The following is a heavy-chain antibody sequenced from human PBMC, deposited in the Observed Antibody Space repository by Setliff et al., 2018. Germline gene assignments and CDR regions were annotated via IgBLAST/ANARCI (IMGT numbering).Heavy chain of an antibody. Sequence: KPSETLSLTCTVSGGSVRGYYWSWIRQPPGKGLEWIGNMYYSGDTNYNPSLKSRVTISVDTSKNQFSLELRSVTAADTAVYYCARLPPLHTPMALTFDYWGQGILVTVSS. CDR1: GGSVRGYY. J-gene: IGHJ4*02. CDR2: MYYSGDT. D-gene: IGHD5-18*01. CDR3: ARLPPLHTPMALTFDY. V-gene: IGHV4-59*08.